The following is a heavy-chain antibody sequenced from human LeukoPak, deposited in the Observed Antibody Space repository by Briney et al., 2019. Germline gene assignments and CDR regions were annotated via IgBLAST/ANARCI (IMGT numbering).Heavy chain of an antibody. V-gene: IGHV4-31*03. CDR1: GGSISSGGYY. Sequence: NPSETLSLTCTVSGGSISSGGYYWRWIRQHPGKGLEWIGYIYYSGSTYYNPSLKSRVTISVDTSKNQFSLKLSSVTAADTAVYYCARGWYYDSSGDAFDIWGQGTMVTVSS. CDR3: ARGWYYDSSGDAFDI. D-gene: IGHD3-22*01. CDR2: IYYSGST. J-gene: IGHJ3*02.